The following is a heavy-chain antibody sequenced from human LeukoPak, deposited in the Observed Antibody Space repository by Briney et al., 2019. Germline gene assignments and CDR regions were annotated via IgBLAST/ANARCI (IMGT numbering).Heavy chain of an antibody. Sequence: PGGSLRLSRAASGFNFVSYPLHWVRQAPGKGLEWVSQISHDGTKQYYAAAVKGRFTVSRDNSKNTVDLQMNSLRTEDTATYFCARESEYRSSPTFDSGDQGVLVTVSS. CDR1: GFNFVSYP. CDR2: ISHDGTKQ. V-gene: IGHV3-30*04. D-gene: IGHD6-6*01. J-gene: IGHJ4*02. CDR3: ARESEYRSSPTFDS.